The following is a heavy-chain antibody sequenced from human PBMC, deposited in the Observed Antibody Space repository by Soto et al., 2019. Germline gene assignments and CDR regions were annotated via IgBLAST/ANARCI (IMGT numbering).Heavy chain of an antibody. CDR1: GYTFNSYG. V-gene: IGHV1-18*01. CDR3: AKSATVTAAIAY. J-gene: IGHJ4*02. CDR2: ISAYNGNT. D-gene: IGHD2-2*02. Sequence: ASVKVSCKASGYTFNSYGISWVRQAPGQGLEWMGWISAYNGNTNYVQKVQGRVTMTTDTSTSTAYMELSSLRSEDTAVYYCAKSATVTAAIAYWGQGTLVTVSS.